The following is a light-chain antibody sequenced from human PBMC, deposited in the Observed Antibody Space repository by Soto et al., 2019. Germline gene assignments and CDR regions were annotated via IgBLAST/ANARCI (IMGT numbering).Light chain of an antibody. Sequence: ELVLTQSPGTLSLSPGERATLSCRTSESVGSSLVAWYQQKPGQAPRLLIYGASSRATGIPDRFSGSGSGTDFTLTISRLEPEDFAVYYCQQYGSSPPWTFGQGTKVDIK. CDR3: QQYGSSPPWT. CDR1: ESVGSSL. V-gene: IGKV3-20*01. CDR2: GAS. J-gene: IGKJ1*01.